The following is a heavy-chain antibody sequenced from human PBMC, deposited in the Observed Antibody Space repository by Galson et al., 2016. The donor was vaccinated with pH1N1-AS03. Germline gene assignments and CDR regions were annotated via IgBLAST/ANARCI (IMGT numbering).Heavy chain of an antibody. V-gene: IGHV1-46*01. CDR3: VAGMGNGRNRGFAI. CDR1: GYRFTSYY. D-gene: IGHD1-14*01. Sequence: SVKVSCKASGYRFTSYYVHWVRQAPGQGLEWMGIVDPSDGGTNFAQEFQGRINMTRDKSTTTVYMELRSLRSEDTALYYCVAGMGNGRNRGFAIGGQGTMVTVSS. J-gene: IGHJ3*02. CDR2: VDPSDGGT.